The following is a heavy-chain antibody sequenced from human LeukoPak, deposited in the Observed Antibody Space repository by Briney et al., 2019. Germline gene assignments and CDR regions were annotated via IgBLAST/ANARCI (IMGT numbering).Heavy chain of an antibody. V-gene: IGHV4-30-2*01. CDR1: GGSISSGGYY. CDR2: IYHSGST. D-gene: IGHD5-18*01. Sequence: SETLSLTCTVSGGSISSGGYYWSWIRQPPGQGLEWIGYIYHSGSTYYNPSLKSRVTISVDRSKNQFSLKLSSVTAADTAVYYCARRENSYGYWYFDLWGRGTLVTVSS. J-gene: IGHJ2*01. CDR3: ARRENSYGYWYFDL.